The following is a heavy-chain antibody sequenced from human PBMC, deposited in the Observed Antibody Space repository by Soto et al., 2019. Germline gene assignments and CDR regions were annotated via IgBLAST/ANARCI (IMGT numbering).Heavy chain of an antibody. CDR3: ARTGGGFGDCAIFDY. CDR2: IYWDDDK. V-gene: IGHV2-5*02. J-gene: IGHJ4*02. D-gene: IGHD3-10*01. Sequence: YGPTVVNPTQTLTLTCTFSGFSLSTSGLGVGWIRQPPGKALEWLALIYWDDDKRYSPSLKSRLTITKDTSKNQVVLTMTNMDPVDTATYYCARTGGGFGDCAIFDYSSQGTLDLVSS. CDR1: GFSLSTSGLG.